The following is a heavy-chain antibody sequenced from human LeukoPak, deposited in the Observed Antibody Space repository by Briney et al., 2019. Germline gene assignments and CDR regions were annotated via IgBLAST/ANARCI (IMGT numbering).Heavy chain of an antibody. V-gene: IGHV1-2*02. Sequence: ASVTVSCKASGYTFTSHYVHWVRHAPGQALEWMGWINPNSGGTNYAQKFQGRVTMARDTSISTAYMELSSLRSDDTALYYCARGSTGGSYLPYYFDYWGQGTLVTVSS. CDR2: INPNSGGT. CDR3: ARGSTGGSYLPYYFDY. J-gene: IGHJ4*02. CDR1: GYTFTSHY. D-gene: IGHD1-26*01.